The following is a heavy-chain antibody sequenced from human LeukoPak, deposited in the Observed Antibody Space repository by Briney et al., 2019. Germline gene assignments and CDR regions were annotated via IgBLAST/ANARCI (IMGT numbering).Heavy chain of an antibody. V-gene: IGHV5-51*01. D-gene: IGHD6-19*01. CDR1: GYSFTSYW. Sequence: GESLKISFKGSGYSFTSYWIGWVRQLPGKGLEWIGIIYPGDTDTRYSPSFQGQVTISADKSISTAYLQWSSLKASDTAMYYCARHAPGGEEQWLVLGYWGQGTLVTVSS. CDR2: IYPGDTDT. CDR3: ARHAPGGEEQWLVLGY. J-gene: IGHJ4*02.